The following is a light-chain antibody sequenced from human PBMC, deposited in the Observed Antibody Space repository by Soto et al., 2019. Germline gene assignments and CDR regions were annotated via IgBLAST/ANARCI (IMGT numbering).Light chain of an antibody. CDR2: KAS. CDR1: QGISTW. Sequence: DIQMTQSPSTLSASVGDRVSITCRASQGISTWLAWYQQKPGKAPKLLIYKASSLEGGVPSRFSGSGSGTEFNITVSSLQPDDFATYYCHQYNTYPLTFGGGTTVEIK. CDR3: HQYNTYPLT. J-gene: IGKJ4*01. V-gene: IGKV1-5*03.